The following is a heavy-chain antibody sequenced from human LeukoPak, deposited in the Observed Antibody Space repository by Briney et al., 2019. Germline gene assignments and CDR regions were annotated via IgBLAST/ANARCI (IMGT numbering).Heavy chain of an antibody. Sequence: PGGSLRLSCAASGFTFSSYWMSWVRQAPGKGLEWVANIKQDGSEKYYVDSVKGRFTISRDNAKNSLYLQMNSLRAEDTAVYYCASDAIYSGSYYYYYYYMGVWGKGTTVTVSS. J-gene: IGHJ6*03. CDR3: ASDAIYSGSYYYYYYYMGV. V-gene: IGHV3-7*01. CDR1: GFTFSSYW. CDR2: IKQDGSEK. D-gene: IGHD1-26*01.